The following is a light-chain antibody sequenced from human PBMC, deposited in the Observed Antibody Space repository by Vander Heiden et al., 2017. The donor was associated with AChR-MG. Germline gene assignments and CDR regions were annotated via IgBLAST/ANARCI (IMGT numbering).Light chain of an antibody. CDR3: QSYDSSLSVWL. J-gene: IGLJ3*02. Sequence: QSVVTQPPSVSGAPGQSVTVTCTGSSSNIGAGSDVHWYQHLPGTVPKLLIFSNVNRPSGVPDRFSGSKSRTSASLVISGLQAEDEGDYYCQSYDSSLSVWLFGGGTKLTVL. CDR2: SNV. CDR1: SSNIGAGSD. V-gene: IGLV1-40*01.